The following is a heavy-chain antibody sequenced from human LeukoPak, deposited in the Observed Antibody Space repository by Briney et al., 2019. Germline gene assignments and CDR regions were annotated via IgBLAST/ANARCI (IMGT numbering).Heavy chain of an antibody. CDR2: IYYSGST. CDR3: ARDSRRAGYCSSTSCPATGMDV. V-gene: IGHV4-31*03. CDR1: GGSISSGGYY. D-gene: IGHD2-2*01. J-gene: IGHJ6*02. Sequence: PSETLSLTCTVSGGSISSGGYYWSWIRQHPGKGLEWIGYIYYSGSTYYNPSLKSRVTISVDTSKNQISLKLSSVTAADTAVYYCARDSRRAGYCSSTSCPATGMDVWGQGTTVTVSS.